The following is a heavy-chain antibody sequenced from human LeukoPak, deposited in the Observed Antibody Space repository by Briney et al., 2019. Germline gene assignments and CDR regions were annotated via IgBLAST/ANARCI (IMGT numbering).Heavy chain of an antibody. Sequence: QTGGSLRLSRAASGFTFSSYWMNWVRQAPGKGLEWVANIEQDGSEKYYVDSVKRRFTISRDNAQNSLYLQMNSLRAEDTAVYYCARDHARDGYNFWGQGTLVTVSS. CDR1: GFTFSSYW. V-gene: IGHV3-7*01. D-gene: IGHD5-24*01. CDR2: IEQDGSEK. CDR3: ARDHARDGYNF. J-gene: IGHJ4*02.